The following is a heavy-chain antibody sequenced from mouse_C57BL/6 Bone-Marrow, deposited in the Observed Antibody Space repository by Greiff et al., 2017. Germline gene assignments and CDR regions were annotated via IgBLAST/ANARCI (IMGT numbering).Heavy chain of an antibody. Sequence: QVQLQQPGAELVMPGASVKLSCKASGYTFTSYWMHWVKQRPGQGLEWIGEIDPSDSYTNYNQKFKGKSTLTVDKSSSTAYMQLSSLTSEDSAVYYCAFTTVGATRYFDVWGTGTTVTVSS. CDR2: IDPSDSYT. CDR1: GYTFTSYW. CDR3: AFTTVGATRYFDV. J-gene: IGHJ1*03. D-gene: IGHD1-1*01. V-gene: IGHV1-69*01.